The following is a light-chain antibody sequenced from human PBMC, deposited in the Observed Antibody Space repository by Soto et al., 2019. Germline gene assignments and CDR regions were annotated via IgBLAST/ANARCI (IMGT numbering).Light chain of an antibody. CDR3: QQFDTYPVA. J-gene: IGKJ1*01. Sequence: DIQMTQYPSTLSASVGDRVTITCRASQSISTWLAWYQQKPGKAPKLLIYKASSLESGVPSRFSGSGSRTEFTLTISSLQPDDFATYYCQQFDTYPVAFGQGTKVEIK. V-gene: IGKV1-5*03. CDR1: QSISTW. CDR2: KAS.